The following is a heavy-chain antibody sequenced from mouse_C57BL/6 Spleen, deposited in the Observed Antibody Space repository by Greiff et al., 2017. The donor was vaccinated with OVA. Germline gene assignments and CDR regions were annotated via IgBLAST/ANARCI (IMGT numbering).Heavy chain of an antibody. V-gene: IGHV1-80*01. CDR3: ARKATTVVDFDY. CDR1: GYAFSSYW. D-gene: IGHD1-1*01. CDR2: IYPGDGDT. Sequence: QLQQSGAELVKPGASVKISCKASGYAFSSYWMNWVKQRPGKGLEWIGQIYPGDGDTNYNGKFKGKATLTADKSSSTAYMQLSSLTSEDSAVYFCARKATTVVDFDYWGQGTTLTVSS. J-gene: IGHJ2*01.